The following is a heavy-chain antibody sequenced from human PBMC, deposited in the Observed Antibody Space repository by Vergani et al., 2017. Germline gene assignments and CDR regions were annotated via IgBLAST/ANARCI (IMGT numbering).Heavy chain of an antibody. CDR3: ARAVYDVWSGYWNYFDY. CDR1: GYTFTSYG. D-gene: IGHD3-3*01. J-gene: IGHJ4*02. Sequence: QVQLVQSGAEVKKPGASVKVSCKASGYTFTSYGISWVRQAPGQGLEWMGWISAYNGKTNYARKLQGRVTMTTDTSTSTAYMELRSLRSDDTAVYYCARAVYDVWSGYWNYFDYWGQGTLVTVSS. CDR2: ISAYNGKT. V-gene: IGHV1-18*01.